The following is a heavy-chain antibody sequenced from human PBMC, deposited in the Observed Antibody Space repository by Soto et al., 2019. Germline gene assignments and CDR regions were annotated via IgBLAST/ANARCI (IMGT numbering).Heavy chain of an antibody. CDR1: EFTFSTYA. CDR3: ARDPQGYCGTTTCHSYFDS. V-gene: IGHV3-23*01. D-gene: IGHD2-2*01. J-gene: IGHJ4*02. CDR2: ISGSGGAT. Sequence: PGGSLRLSCAASEFTFSTYAMNWVRQAPGKGLEWVAVISGSGGATYYADSVKGRFAISRDNSKNTLYLQMNSVRAEDMAVYYCARDPQGYCGTTTCHSYFDSWGQGTLVTVSS.